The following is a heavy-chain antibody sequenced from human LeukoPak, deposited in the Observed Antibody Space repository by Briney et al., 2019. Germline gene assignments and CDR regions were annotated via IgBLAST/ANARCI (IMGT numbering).Heavy chain of an antibody. J-gene: IGHJ3*01. Sequence: ASVKVSCKASGYSFTGYYIHWVRQAPGQGLEWMGWINANSGGTNYAQRFQGRVTMTRDTSITTVYMELYSLKSDDTAVYYCARDQSAAFDVWGQGTMVTVSS. CDR2: INANSGGT. V-gene: IGHV1-2*02. CDR3: ARDQSAAFDV. CDR1: GYSFTGYY.